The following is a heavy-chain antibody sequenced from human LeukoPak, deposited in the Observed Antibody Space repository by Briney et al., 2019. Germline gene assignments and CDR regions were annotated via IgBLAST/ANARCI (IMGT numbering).Heavy chain of an antibody. D-gene: IGHD6-13*01. J-gene: IGHJ5*02. V-gene: IGHV1-58*01. Sequence: TVTVSCKASGFPLSSSAVQWVRQAGGQRLEWIGWIVVGSNNTNYEQKFQERVTITRDMSTSTAYMELSSLRSEDTAVYYCAAPYSTRWFDLWGRGTLVTVSS. CDR3: AAPYSTRWFDL. CDR1: GFPLSSSA. CDR2: IVVGSNNT.